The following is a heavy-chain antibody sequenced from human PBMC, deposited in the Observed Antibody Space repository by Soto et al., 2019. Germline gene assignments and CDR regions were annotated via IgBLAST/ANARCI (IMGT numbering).Heavy chain of an antibody. CDR1: GYTFTHYS. V-gene: IGHV1-3*01. Sequence: ASVKVSCKASGYTFTHYSMHWVRQAPGQRLEWMGWINGGNGYTEYSQKFQGRVTITRDTSASTAYMELSGLTSEDTAVYYCAKPDRDSSGFYFFDYWGQGTLGTVSA. CDR3: AKPDRDSSGFYFFDY. J-gene: IGHJ4*02. CDR2: INGGNGYT. D-gene: IGHD3-22*01.